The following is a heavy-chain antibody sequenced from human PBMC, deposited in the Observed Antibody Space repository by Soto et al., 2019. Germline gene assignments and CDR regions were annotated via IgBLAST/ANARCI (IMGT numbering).Heavy chain of an antibody. J-gene: IGHJ4*02. D-gene: IGHD1-26*01. CDR3: ARDSGSYADY. CDR1: GFTFSSYW. Sequence: EVQLVESGGGLVQPRGSLRLSCAASGFTFSSYWMHWVRQAPGKGLVWVSRINSGGSSTDYADSVKGRFTISRDNAKNTLSLQTNSLRAEDTAVYYCARDSGSYADYWGQGTLVTVSS. CDR2: INSGGSST. V-gene: IGHV3-74*01.